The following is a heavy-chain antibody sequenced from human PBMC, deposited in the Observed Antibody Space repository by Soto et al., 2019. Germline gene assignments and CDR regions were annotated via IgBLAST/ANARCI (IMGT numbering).Heavy chain of an antibody. CDR1: GGSISSSSYY. V-gene: IGHV4-39*01. J-gene: IGHJ5*02. D-gene: IGHD3-10*01. Sequence: QLQLQESGPGLVKPSETLSLTCTVFGGSISSSSYYWGWIRQPPGKGLEWIGSIYYSGSTYYNPSLKSRVTISVDTSKNQFSLKLSSVTAADTAVYYCARSPLIRGANPSYNWFDPWGQGTLVTFSS. CDR2: IYYSGST. CDR3: ARSPLIRGANPSYNWFDP.